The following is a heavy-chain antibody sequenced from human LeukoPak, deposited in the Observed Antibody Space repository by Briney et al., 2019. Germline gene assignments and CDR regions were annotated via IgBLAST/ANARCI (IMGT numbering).Heavy chain of an antibody. D-gene: IGHD3-3*01. CDR1: GFTFTSSA. CDR2: IVVGRGNT. V-gene: IGHV1-58*02. J-gene: IGHJ6*03. CDR3: AAVRLRFLEWWDFYYMDV. Sequence: ASVKVSCKASGFTFTSSAMQWVRQARGQRLEWIGWIVVGRGNTNYAQKFQERVTITRDMSTSTAYMELSSLRSEDTAVYYCAAVRLRFLEWWDFYYMDVWGKGTTVTVSS.